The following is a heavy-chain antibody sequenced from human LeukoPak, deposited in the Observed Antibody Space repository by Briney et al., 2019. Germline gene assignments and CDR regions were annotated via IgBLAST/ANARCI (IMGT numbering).Heavy chain of an antibody. V-gene: IGHV1-8*01. CDR1: GYTFTSYD. Sequence: ASVKVPCKASGYTFTSYDINWVRQATGQGLEWMGWMNPNSGNTGYAQKFQGRVTITRNTSISTAYMELSSLRSEDTAVYYCARRSRLGYCSGGSCYSLRYWGQGTLVTVSS. D-gene: IGHD2-15*01. CDR3: ARRSRLGYCSGGSCYSLRY. CDR2: MNPNSGNT. J-gene: IGHJ4*02.